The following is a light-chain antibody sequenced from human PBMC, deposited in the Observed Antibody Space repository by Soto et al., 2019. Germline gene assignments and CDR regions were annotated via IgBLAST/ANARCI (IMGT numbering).Light chain of an antibody. V-gene: IGKV3-20*01. J-gene: IGKJ2*01. CDR1: QSVNRD. Sequence: EIVLTQSPGNLSLSPGERATLSCRASQSVNRDLTWYQQKPGRAPRLLISRASSGATGIPDRFSGSGSGTDFTLTISRLEPEDSAMYYCQQHGISMYTFGQGTKLEIK. CDR2: RAS. CDR3: QQHGISMYT.